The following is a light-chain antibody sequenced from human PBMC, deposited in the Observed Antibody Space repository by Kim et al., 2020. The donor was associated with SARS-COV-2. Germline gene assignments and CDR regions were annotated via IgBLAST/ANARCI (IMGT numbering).Light chain of an antibody. J-gene: IGKJ1*01. CDR1: QSILSW. Sequence: SASVGDRVTITCRASQSILSWLAWYQQKPGKAPKLLIYKAPTLESGVPSRFSGSGSGTEFTLTIASLQPDDFAVYYCQQYKSYSTFGQGTKVDIK. CDR3: QQYKSYST. V-gene: IGKV1-5*03. CDR2: KAP.